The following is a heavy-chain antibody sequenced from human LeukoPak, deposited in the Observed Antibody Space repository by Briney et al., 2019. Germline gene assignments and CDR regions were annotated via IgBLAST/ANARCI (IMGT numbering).Heavy chain of an antibody. CDR2: ISGSGGST. D-gene: IGHD6-19*01. CDR1: GFTFSSYA. V-gene: IGHV3-23*01. J-gene: IGHJ3*02. CDR3: AKDPPRGSGWRQDAFDI. Sequence: PGGPLRLSCAASGFTFSSYAMSWVRQAPGKGLEWVSAISGSGGSTYYADSVKGRFTISRDNSKNTLYLQMNSLRAEDTAVYYCAKDPPRGSGWRQDAFDIWGQGTMVTVSS.